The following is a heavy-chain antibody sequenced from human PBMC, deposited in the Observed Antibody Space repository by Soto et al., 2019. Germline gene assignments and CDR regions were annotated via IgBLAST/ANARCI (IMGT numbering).Heavy chain of an antibody. Sequence: PGGSLRLSCAASGFTFSNAWMSWVRQAPGKGLEWVGRIKIKTDGGTTDYAAPVKGRFTISRDDSKNTLYLQMNSLKTEDTAVYYCNTAGPPGIAARPNYAYGMDVWGQGTTVTFSS. CDR2: IKIKTDGGTT. D-gene: IGHD6-6*01. CDR1: GFTFSNAW. V-gene: IGHV3-15*01. CDR3: NTAGPPGIAARPNYAYGMDV. J-gene: IGHJ6*02.